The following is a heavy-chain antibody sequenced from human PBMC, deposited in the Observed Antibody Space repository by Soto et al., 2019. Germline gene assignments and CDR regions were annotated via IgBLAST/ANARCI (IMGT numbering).Heavy chain of an antibody. CDR3: EKGKLAELYHWYFDL. Sequence: GGSLRLSCAASGFTFDDYAMHWVRQAPGKGLEWVSGISWNSGSIGYADSVKGRFTISRDNAKNSLYLQMNSLRAEDTALYYCEKGKLAELYHWYFDLCGRGTLVPVSS. D-gene: IGHD1-1*01. CDR2: ISWNSGSI. V-gene: IGHV3-9*01. J-gene: IGHJ2*01. CDR1: GFTFDDYA.